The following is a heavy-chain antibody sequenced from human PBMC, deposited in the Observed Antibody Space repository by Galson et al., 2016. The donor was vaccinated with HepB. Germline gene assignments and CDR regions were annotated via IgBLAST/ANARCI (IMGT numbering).Heavy chain of an antibody. CDR2: IYAGNGHT. V-gene: IGHV1/OR15-3*02. CDR1: GYTFTDYY. CDR3: ARDSDYNVDY. J-gene: IGHJ4*02. Sequence: SVKVSCKASGYTFTDYYVHWVRQAPGQGLEWVGWIYAGNGHTNYAQNLQGRVTVTMDTSATTAYMELRRLTSDDTAVYYCARDSDYNVDYWGQGTLVTVSS. D-gene: IGHD4-17*01.